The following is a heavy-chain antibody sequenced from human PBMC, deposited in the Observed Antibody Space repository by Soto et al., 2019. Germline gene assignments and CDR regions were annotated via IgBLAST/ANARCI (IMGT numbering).Heavy chain of an antibody. D-gene: IGHD3-22*01. CDR2: ISSSSITI. J-gene: IGHJ4*02. CDR3: ARVSPCVNLSSGWDKYYYDMRRAGWEGNYDY. V-gene: IGHV3-48*02. Sequence: GGSLRLSCAASGFTFSSYGINWVRQAPWKGLEWVSYISSSSITIYYADSVKGRFTISRDNAKNSLYLQMNSLRDEDTAVYYCARVSPCVNLSSGWDKYYYDMRRAGWEGNYDYPGEETRVRVS. CDR1: GFTFSSYG.